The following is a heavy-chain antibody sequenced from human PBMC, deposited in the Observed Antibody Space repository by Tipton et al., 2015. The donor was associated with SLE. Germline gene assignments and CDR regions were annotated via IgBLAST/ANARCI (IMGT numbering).Heavy chain of an antibody. CDR1: AYTFTTYS. CDR2: ISTYNGNT. V-gene: IGHV1-18*01. Sequence: QLVQSGAEVKNPRASVKVSCKASAYTFTTYSISWVRQAPGQGLEWMGWISTYNGNTNYAQKLQGRVTMTTDTSTSTAYMELRSLRSDDTAVYYCARAVTTGLYWYFDLWGRGTLVTVSS. D-gene: IGHD4-17*01. CDR3: ARAVTTGLYWYFDL. J-gene: IGHJ2*01.